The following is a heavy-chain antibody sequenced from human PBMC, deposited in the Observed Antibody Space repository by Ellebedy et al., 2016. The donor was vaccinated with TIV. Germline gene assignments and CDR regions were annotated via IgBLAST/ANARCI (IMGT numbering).Heavy chain of an antibody. Sequence: GESLKISCAASGFTFSSYAMSWVRQAPGKGLEWVSVISGSGGSTYYADSVKGRFTISRDNSKNTLYLQMNSLRAEDTAVYYCARDLGYSYGHYGMDVWGQGTTVTVSS. D-gene: IGHD5-18*01. CDR2: ISGSGGST. J-gene: IGHJ6*02. CDR1: GFTFSSYA. CDR3: ARDLGYSYGHYGMDV. V-gene: IGHV3-23*01.